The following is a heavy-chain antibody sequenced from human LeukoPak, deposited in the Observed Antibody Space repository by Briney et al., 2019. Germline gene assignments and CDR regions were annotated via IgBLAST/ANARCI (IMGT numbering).Heavy chain of an antibody. CDR2: IKQDGSEK. V-gene: IGHV3-7*01. CDR1: GFTFSSYR. CDR3: ARRPNPPVGAAAGTLFDY. D-gene: IGHD6-13*01. Sequence: GGSLRLSCAASGFTFSSYRMSWVRQAPGKGLEWVANIKQDGSEKYYVDSVKGRFTISRDNAKNSLYLQMNSLRAEDTAVYYCARRPNPPVGAAAGTLFDYWGQGTLVTVSS. J-gene: IGHJ4*02.